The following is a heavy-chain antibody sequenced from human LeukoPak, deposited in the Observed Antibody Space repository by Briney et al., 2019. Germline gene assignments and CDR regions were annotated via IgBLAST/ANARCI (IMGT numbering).Heavy chain of an antibody. CDR2: ISWNSGSI. Sequence: GGSLRLSCAASGFTFDDYAMHWVRQAPGKGLEWVSGISWNSGSIGYADSVKGRFTISRDNAKNSLYLQMNSLRAEDTAVYYCARDLRITMIVVPTWFDPWGQGTLVTVSS. J-gene: IGHJ5*02. D-gene: IGHD3-22*01. CDR3: ARDLRITMIVVPTWFDP. CDR1: GFTFDDYA. V-gene: IGHV3-9*01.